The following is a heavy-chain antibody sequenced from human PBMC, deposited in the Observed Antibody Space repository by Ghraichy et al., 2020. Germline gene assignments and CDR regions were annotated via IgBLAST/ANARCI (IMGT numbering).Heavy chain of an antibody. Sequence: SETLSLTCTVSGGSISSSSYYWGWIRQPPGKGLEWIGSIYYSGSTYYNPSLKSRVTISVDTSKNQFSLKLSSVTAADTAVYYCARGTLAARKVHWFDPWGQGTLVTVSS. CDR2: IYYSGST. D-gene: IGHD6-6*01. V-gene: IGHV4-39*07. CDR3: ARGTLAARKVHWFDP. CDR1: GGSISSSSYY. J-gene: IGHJ5*02.